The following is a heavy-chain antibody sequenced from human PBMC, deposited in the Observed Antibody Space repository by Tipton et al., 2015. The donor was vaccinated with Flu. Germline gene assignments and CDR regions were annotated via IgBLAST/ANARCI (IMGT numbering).Heavy chain of an antibody. J-gene: IGHJ4*02. CDR1: GFTFTRYW. D-gene: IGHD2-2*01. CDR2: VRDDGSQE. V-gene: IGHV3-7*01. Sequence: TASGFTFTRYWMSWVRQTPGRGLEWVADVRDDGSQEIYLDAVKGRFTISRDNAKNSVYLQMTGLRAEDTGVYYCARPSRGSSFFDSWGQGTPVTVSS. CDR3: ARPSRGSSFFDS.